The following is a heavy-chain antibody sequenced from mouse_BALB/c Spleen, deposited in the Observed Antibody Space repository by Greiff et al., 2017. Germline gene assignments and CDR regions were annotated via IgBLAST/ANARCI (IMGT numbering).Heavy chain of an antibody. CDR3: ARGYGNYPYYYAMDY. CDR1: GYTFSSYW. CDR2: IDPYDSET. Sequence: QVQLQQSGAELMKPGASVKISCKATGYTFSSYWIEWVKQRPEQGLEWIGRIDPYDSETHYNQKFKDKAILTVDKSSSTAYMQLSSLTSEDSAVYYCARGYGNYPYYYAMDYWGQGTSVTVSS. V-gene: IGHV1S126*01. J-gene: IGHJ4*01. D-gene: IGHD2-10*02.